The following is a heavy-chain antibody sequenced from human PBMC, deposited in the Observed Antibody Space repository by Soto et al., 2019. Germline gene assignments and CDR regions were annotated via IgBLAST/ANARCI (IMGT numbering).Heavy chain of an antibody. CDR2: INPNSGGT. D-gene: IGHD3-16*01. CDR1: GYTFTGYY. CDR3: ARELGFGHKYYYGMDV. Sequence: ASVKVSCKASGYTFTGYYMHWVRQAPGQGLEWMGWINPNSGGTNYAQKFQGRVTMTRDTSISTAYMELSRLRSDDTAVYYCARELGFGHKYYYGMDVWGQGTTVTVSS. V-gene: IGHV1-2*02. J-gene: IGHJ6*02.